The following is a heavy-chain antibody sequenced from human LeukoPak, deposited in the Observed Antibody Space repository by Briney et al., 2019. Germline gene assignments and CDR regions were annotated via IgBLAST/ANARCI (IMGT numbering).Heavy chain of an antibody. D-gene: IGHD3-22*01. V-gene: IGHV3-48*01. CDR1: GFTFSSYS. J-gene: IGHJ4*02. CDR2: ISSSSSTI. Sequence: PGGSLRLSCAASGFTFSSYSMNWVRQAPGKGLEWVSYISSSSSTIYYADSVKGRFTISRDNAKNSLYLQMNSLRAEDTAVYYCVSDPYYDVYYFDYWGQGTLVTVSS. CDR3: VSDPYYDVYYFDY.